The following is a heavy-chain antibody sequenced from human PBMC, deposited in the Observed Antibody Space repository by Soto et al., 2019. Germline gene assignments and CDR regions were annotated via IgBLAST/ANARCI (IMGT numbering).Heavy chain of an antibody. J-gene: IGHJ6*02. Sequence: GGSLRLSCSASGFTFSSYAMHWVRQAPGKGLEYVSAISSNGGSTYYADSVKGRFTISRDNSKNTLYLQMSSLRAEDTAVYYCVPVTMVRGVIITGYYYYGMDVWGQGTTVTVSS. CDR2: ISSNGGST. CDR3: VPVTMVRGVIITGYYYYGMDV. V-gene: IGHV3-64D*08. CDR1: GFTFSSYA. D-gene: IGHD3-10*01.